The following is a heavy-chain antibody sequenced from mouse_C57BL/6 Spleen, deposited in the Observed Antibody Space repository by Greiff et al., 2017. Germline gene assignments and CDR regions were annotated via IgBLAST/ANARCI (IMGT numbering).Heavy chain of an antibody. CDR2: IAPETGGT. D-gene: IGHD1-1*01. Sequence: VKLQESGAELVRPGASVTLSCKASGYTFTDYELHWVKQTPVHGLEWIGAIAPETGGTAYNQKFKGKAILTADKSSRTAYMELRSLSSEDSAVYYCTRKSSYWYFDVWGTGTTVTVSS. CDR1: GYTFTDYE. V-gene: IGHV1-15*01. J-gene: IGHJ1*03. CDR3: TRKSSYWYFDV.